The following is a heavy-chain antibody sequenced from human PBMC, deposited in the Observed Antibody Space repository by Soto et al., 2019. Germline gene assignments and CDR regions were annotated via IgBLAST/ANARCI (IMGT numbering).Heavy chain of an antibody. CDR3: SRVSSSQKRKYNWFDP. Sequence: ASVKVSCKASGYTFTSYDINWVRQATGQGLEWMGWMNPNSGNTGYAQKFQGRVTMTRNTSISTAYMELSSLRSEDTAVYYCSRVSSSQKRKYNWFDPWGQGTLVTVSS. J-gene: IGHJ5*02. CDR2: MNPNSGNT. V-gene: IGHV1-8*01. CDR1: GYTFTSYD. D-gene: IGHD6-6*01.